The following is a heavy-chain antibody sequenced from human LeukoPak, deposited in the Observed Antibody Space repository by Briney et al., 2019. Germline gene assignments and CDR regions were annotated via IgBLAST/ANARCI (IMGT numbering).Heavy chain of an antibody. CDR3: AKDGMSIAAREGFDY. CDR1: GFTFDDYG. CDR2: ISGSGGST. D-gene: IGHD6-6*01. J-gene: IGHJ4*02. Sequence: GGSLRLSCAASGFTFDDYGMSWVRQAPGKGLEWVSAISGSGGSTYYADSVKGRFTISRDNSKNTLYLQMNSLRAEDTAVYYCAKDGMSIAAREGFDYWGQGTLVTVSS. V-gene: IGHV3-23*01.